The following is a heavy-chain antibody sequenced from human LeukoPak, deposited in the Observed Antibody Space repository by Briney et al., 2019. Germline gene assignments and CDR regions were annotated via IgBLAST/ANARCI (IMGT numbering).Heavy chain of an antibody. D-gene: IGHD3-22*01. CDR2: ISSSSSYI. V-gene: IGHV3-21*04. J-gene: IGHJ4*02. CDR1: GFTFSSYS. CDR3: ATRSAYYTYYFDY. Sequence: KPGGSLRLSCAASGFTFSSYSMNWVRQAPGKGLEWVSSISSSSSYIYYADSVKGRFTISRDNAKNSLYLQMNSLRAEDTAVYYCATRSAYYTYYFDYWGQGTLVTVSS.